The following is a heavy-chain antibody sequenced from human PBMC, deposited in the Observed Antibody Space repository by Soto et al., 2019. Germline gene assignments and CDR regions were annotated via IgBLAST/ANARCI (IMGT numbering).Heavy chain of an antibody. CDR3: TRALIAAAGPGAGFYFDY. CDR1: GFTFGDYA. Sequence: GGSLRLSCTASGFTFGDYAMSWVRQAPGKGLEWVGFIRSKAYGGTTEYAASVKGRFTISRDDSKSIAYLQMNSLKTEDTAVYYCTRALIAAAGPGAGFYFDYWGQGTLVTVSS. D-gene: IGHD6-13*01. J-gene: IGHJ4*02. CDR2: IRSKAYGGTT. V-gene: IGHV3-49*04.